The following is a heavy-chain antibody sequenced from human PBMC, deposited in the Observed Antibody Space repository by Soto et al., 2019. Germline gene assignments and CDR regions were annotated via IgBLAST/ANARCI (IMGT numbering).Heavy chain of an antibody. CDR3: AKDLGYYGSSGVRYFDY. J-gene: IGHJ4*02. D-gene: IGHD3-22*01. CDR1: GFTFSSYA. Sequence: EVQLLESGGGLVQPGGSLRLSCAASGFTFSSYAMSWVRQAPGKGLEWVSAISGSGGSTYYADSVKGRFTISRDNSKNTLYLQMNSLRAEDTAVYYCAKDLGYYGSSGVRYFDYWGQGTLVTVSS. CDR2: ISGSGGST. V-gene: IGHV3-23*01.